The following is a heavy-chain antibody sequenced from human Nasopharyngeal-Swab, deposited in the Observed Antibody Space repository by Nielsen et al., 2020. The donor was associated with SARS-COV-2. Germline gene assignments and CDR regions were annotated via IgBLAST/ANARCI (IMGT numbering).Heavy chain of an antibody. Sequence: ASVKVSCKASGYTFSKYTINWVRQASGQGLEWMGWINTNAGTATYVQGFTGRFVFSLDTSVSTAYLQIDSLRTEDSAVFYCARDTWDVWGQGTTVTVSS. CDR2: INTNAGTA. CDR1: GYTFSKYT. V-gene: IGHV7-4-1*01. J-gene: IGHJ6*02. CDR3: ARDTWDV. D-gene: IGHD2/OR15-2a*01.